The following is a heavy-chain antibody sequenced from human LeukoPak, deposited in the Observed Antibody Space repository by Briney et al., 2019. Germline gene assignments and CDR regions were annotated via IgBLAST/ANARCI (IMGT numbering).Heavy chain of an antibody. CDR2: ISYDASNK. Sequence: PGGSLRLSCAASGFNLNNYAMHWVRQAPGKGLEWVAVISYDASNKYYADSVKGRFTISRDNSKNTLYLQVNSLRAEDAAVYYCARDRGYYYDSSGYYTPNWFDPWGQGTLVTVSS. CDR1: GFNLNNYA. CDR3: ARDRGYYYDSSGYYTPNWFDP. V-gene: IGHV3-30-3*01. J-gene: IGHJ5*02. D-gene: IGHD3-22*01.